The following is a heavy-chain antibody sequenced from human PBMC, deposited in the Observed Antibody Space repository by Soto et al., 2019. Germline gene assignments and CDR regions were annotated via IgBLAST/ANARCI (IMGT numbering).Heavy chain of an antibody. CDR2: IIPIFGTA. Sequence: QVQLVQSGAEVKKPGSSVKVSCKASGGTFSSYAISWVRQAPGQGLEWMGGIIPIFGTANYAQKFQGRVTITADESTSRADMELSSLKSEDTAVYYCARDPRYYGSERRGMAVWGHGTTFAVSS. CDR1: GGTFSSYA. D-gene: IGHD3-10*01. CDR3: ARDPRYYGSERRGMAV. V-gene: IGHV1-69*12. J-gene: IGHJ6*02.